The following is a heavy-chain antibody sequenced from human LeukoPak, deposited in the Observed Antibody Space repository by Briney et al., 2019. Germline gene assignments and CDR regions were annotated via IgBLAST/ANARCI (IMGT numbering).Heavy chain of an antibody. Sequence: PSETLSLTCTVSGGSISSSSYYWGWIRQPPGKGLEWIGSIYYSGSTYYNPSLKSRVTISVDTSKNQFSLKLSSVTAADTAVYYCARHYGGNSYSGDDAFDIWGQGTMVTVSS. CDR3: ARHYGGNSYSGDDAFDI. CDR2: IYYSGST. D-gene: IGHD4-23*01. CDR1: GGSISSSSYY. V-gene: IGHV4-39*01. J-gene: IGHJ3*02.